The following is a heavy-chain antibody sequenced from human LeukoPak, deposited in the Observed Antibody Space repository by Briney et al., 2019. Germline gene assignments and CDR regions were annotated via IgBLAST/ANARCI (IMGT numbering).Heavy chain of an antibody. CDR2: ILPVLGTA. V-gene: IGHV1-69*05. D-gene: IGHD2-2*01. J-gene: IGHJ6*03. Sequence: SVKVSCKASGGTFSSYAISWVRQAPGQGLEWMGGILPVLGTANYAQRFQGRVTITTDESTSTAYMELSSLRSEDTAVYFCARARGRAMREGRATPGFYYYMDVWGKGTTVTVSS. CDR1: GGTFSSYA. CDR3: ARARGRAMREGRATPGFYYYMDV.